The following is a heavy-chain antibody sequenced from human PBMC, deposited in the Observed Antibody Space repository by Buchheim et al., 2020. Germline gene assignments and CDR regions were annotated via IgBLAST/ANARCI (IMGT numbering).Heavy chain of an antibody. D-gene: IGHD6-19*01. CDR2: INPNGGST. CDR3: ARGYSSAWPTGEDWFDP. J-gene: IGHJ5*02. CDR1: GYTFTSSY. Sequence: QVQLVQSGAEVKKPGASVKVSCKASGYTFTSSYMHWVRQAPGQGLEWMGMINPNGGSTIYAQRFQGRVTITRDTSTTTVYMELSSLRSEDTAVYYCARGYSSAWPTGEDWFDPWAREP. V-gene: IGHV1-46*03.